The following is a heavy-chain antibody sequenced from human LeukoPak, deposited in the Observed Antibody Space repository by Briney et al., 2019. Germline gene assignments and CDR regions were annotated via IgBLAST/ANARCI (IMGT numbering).Heavy chain of an antibody. J-gene: IGHJ4*02. CDR2: IYHSGST. Sequence: SQTLSLTCAVSGGSISSGGYSWSWIRQPPGKGLEWIGYIYHSGSTYYNPSLKSRVTISVDTSKNQFSLKLSSVTAADTAVYYCARGSWQQLDGGYYFDYWGQGTLVTVSS. CDR1: GGSISSGGYS. CDR3: ARGSWQQLDGGYYFDY. V-gene: IGHV4-30-2*01. D-gene: IGHD6-13*01.